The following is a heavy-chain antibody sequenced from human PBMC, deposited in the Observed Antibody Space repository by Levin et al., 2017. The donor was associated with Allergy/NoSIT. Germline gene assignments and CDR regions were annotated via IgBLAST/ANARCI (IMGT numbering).Heavy chain of an antibody. CDR3: VREYGGDWYFDL. CDR2: IHYDGKT. J-gene: IGHJ2*01. Sequence: SETLSLTCTVSGDSMNNFYWSWIRQPPGRGLEWIGYIHYDGKTNYNPSLKSRITISLDTSKNEFSLKLRSVTAADTAVYYCVREYGGDWYFDLWGRGTLVTVSS. CDR1: GDSMNNFY. V-gene: IGHV4-59*01. D-gene: IGHD2-21*01.